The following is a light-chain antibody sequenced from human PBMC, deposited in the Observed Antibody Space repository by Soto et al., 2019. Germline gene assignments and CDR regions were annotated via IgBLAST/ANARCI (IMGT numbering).Light chain of an antibody. CDR3: QQHNNWPLT. J-gene: IGKJ4*01. CDR2: GAS. Sequence: VMAQSSATLSVSPGERASLSCRSSHRVSSYLAWYQQKPGQAPRLLIYGASTRATGIPARFSGSGSGTEFTLTISSLQSEDVAVYYCQQHNNWPLTLGAWTKVDIK. CDR1: HRVSSY. V-gene: IGKV3-15*01.